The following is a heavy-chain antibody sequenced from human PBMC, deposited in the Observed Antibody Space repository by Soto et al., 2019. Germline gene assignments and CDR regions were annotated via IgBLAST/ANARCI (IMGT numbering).Heavy chain of an antibody. J-gene: IGHJ6*03. CDR2: IGISGTPV. Sequence: EVQLVESGGGFIQPGGSLRLSCAASGFTFSSYSINWVRQAPGKGLEWVSHIGISGTPVYYADSVKGRFTISRDNGKNSLYLQMNSLRAEDTALYYCARDRPRVEGHMEVWGKGTTVTVSS. CDR3: ARDRPRVEGHMEV. CDR1: GFTFSSYS. V-gene: IGHV3-48*01.